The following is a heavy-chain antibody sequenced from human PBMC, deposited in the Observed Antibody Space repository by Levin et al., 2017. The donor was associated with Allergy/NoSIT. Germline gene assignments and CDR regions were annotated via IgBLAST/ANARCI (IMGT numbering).Heavy chain of an antibody. D-gene: IGHD3-10*01. CDR2: ISGSGGST. Sequence: GGSLRLSCAASGFTFSSYAMSWVRQAPGKGLEWVSSISGSGGSTHYADSVQGRFTISRDTSNNTLFLQMNSLRADDTAVYYCAKEVGSGAYQARAIDYWGQGALVTVSS. CDR3: AKEVGSGAYQARAIDY. V-gene: IGHV3-23*01. J-gene: IGHJ4*02. CDR1: GFTFSSYA.